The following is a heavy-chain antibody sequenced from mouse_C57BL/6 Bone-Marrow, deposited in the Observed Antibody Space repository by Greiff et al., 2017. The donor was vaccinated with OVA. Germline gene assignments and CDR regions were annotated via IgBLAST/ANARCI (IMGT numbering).Heavy chain of an antibody. Sequence: VQLQQPGAELVKPGASVKLSCKASGSTFTSYWMQWVKQRPGQGLEWIGAIDPSASYTNYNQKFKGKATLTVDTSSSTAYMQLSSLTSEDSAVYYCARVYYGSSYDAMDYWGQGTSVTVSS. V-gene: IGHV1-50*01. CDR3: ARVYYGSSYDAMDY. CDR1: GSTFTSYW. J-gene: IGHJ4*01. D-gene: IGHD1-1*01. CDR2: IDPSASYT.